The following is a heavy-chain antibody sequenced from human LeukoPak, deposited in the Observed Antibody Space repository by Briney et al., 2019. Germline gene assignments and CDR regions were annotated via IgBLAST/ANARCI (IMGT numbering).Heavy chain of an antibody. Sequence: PSETLSLTCTASGGSISSYYWSWIRQPPGKGLEWIAYISDIGSINYNPSLKSRVTISLDTSKNQFSPKLSSVTAADTAVYYCAGHHPRNTVDFWGQGTLVTVSS. CDR2: ISDIGSI. V-gene: IGHV4-59*08. J-gene: IGHJ4*02. CDR1: GGSISSYY. CDR3: AGHHPRNTVDF. D-gene: IGHD2-8*02.